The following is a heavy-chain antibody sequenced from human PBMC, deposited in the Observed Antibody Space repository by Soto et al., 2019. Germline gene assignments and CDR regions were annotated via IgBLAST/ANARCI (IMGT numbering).Heavy chain of an antibody. V-gene: IGHV4-31*03. Sequence: SETLSLTCTVSGATISSGGLYWSWIRQRPGKGLERIGHIYYTGSTYYNPSLNSRVTISVDMSRNQFSLKLRSVTAADTAKYFCARDDSFYGEPGYGMNVWGQGTTVTVSS. CDR2: IYYTGST. CDR1: GATISSGGLY. J-gene: IGHJ6*02. CDR3: ARDDSFYGEPGYGMNV. D-gene: IGHD4-17*01.